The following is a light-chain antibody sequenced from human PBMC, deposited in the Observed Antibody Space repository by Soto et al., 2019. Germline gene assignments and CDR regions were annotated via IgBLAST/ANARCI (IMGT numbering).Light chain of an antibody. CDR3: SSYTRSDTRI. CDR1: SSDVGAYNY. V-gene: IGLV2-14*03. Sequence: QSVLTQPASVSGSPGQSITISCTGTSSDVGAYNYVSWYQHHPGKAPKLIICDVTNRPSGVSNRFSGSKSGNTASLTIFGLQAEDEADYYCSSYTRSDTRIFGGGTKVTVL. J-gene: IGLJ2*01. CDR2: DVT.